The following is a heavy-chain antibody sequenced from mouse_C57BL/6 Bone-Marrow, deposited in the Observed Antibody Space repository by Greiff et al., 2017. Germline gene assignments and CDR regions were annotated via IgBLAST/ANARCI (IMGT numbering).Heavy chain of an antibody. CDR2: IHPNSGST. V-gene: IGHV1-64*01. J-gene: IGHJ2*01. CDR3: ARERGLRPYY. Sequence: QVQLQQSGAELVKPGASVKLSCKASGYTFTSYWMHWVKQRPGQGLEWIGMIHPNSGSTNYNEKFKSKATLTVDKSSSTAYMQLSSLKSEDSAVYYCARERGLRPYYWGQGTTRTVSS. CDR1: GYTFTSYW. D-gene: IGHD2-4*01.